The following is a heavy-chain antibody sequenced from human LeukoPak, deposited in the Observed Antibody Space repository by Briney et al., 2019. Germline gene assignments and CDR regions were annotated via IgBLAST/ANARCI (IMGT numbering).Heavy chain of an antibody. CDR2: IYYSGST. J-gene: IGHJ5*02. V-gene: IGHV4-59*01. CDR3: ARDLGYCSGGSCYKGHNWFDP. CDR1: GGSISSYY. D-gene: IGHD2-15*01. Sequence: PSETLSLTCTVSGGSISSYYWSWIRQPPGKGLEWIGYIYYSGSTNYNPSLESRVTISVDTSKNQFSLKLSPVTAADTAVYYCARDLGYCSGGSCYKGHNWFDPWGQGTLVTVSS.